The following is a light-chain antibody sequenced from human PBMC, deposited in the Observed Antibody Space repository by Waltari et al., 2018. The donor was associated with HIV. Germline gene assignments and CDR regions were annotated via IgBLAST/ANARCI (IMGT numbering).Light chain of an antibody. Sequence: QSVLTQPPSVSGAPGQRVTISCTGSSSNLGAGYDVHWYQQLPGTAPKLLIYTNKYRPSGVPDRFSGSKSGSSASLAITGLQAEDEADYYCQSLDNSLSGNVVFGGGTKLTVL. CDR3: QSLDNSLSGNVV. J-gene: IGLJ2*01. V-gene: IGLV1-40*01. CDR2: TNK. CDR1: SSNLGAGYD.